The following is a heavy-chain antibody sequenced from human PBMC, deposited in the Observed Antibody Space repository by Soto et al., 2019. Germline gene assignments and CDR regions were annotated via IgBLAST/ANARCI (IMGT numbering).Heavy chain of an antibody. V-gene: IGHV3-73*01. CDR3: TTGYSDYVGDY. Sequence: EVQLVESGGGLVQPGESPKLSCAVSGFTFSGSAMHWVREASGKGLEWVGRIRSKANNYATTYAASVKGRFTISRDDSKNTAYLQMKSLRSEDTAVYYCTTGYSDYVGDYWGQGPLVSVSS. D-gene: IGHD5-12*01. CDR2: IRSKANNYAT. J-gene: IGHJ4*02. CDR1: GFTFSGSA.